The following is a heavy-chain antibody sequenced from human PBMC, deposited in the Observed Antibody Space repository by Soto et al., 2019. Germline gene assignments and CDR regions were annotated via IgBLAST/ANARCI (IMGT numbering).Heavy chain of an antibody. V-gene: IGHV1-2*02. CDR3: AREASAVVSLDY. CDR1: GYIFTAYS. CDR2: INPNSGDT. J-gene: IGHJ4*02. Sequence: ASVKVSCKASGYIFTAYSMHWVRQAPGQGLEWLGWINPNSGDTIYAQKFQDRVTMTCDASVSTAYLELSSLSSDDTALYYCAREASAVVSLDYWGQGALVTVSS. D-gene: IGHD2-15*01.